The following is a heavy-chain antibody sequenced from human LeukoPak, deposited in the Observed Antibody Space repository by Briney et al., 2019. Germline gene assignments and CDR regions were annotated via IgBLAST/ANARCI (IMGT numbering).Heavy chain of an antibody. D-gene: IGHD5-18*01. CDR1: GGFISGNF. Sequence: SETLSLTCTVSGGFISGNFWSWIRQSPGKGLEWIGDIYDSGLTNYNPSLKSRVTISLDATENQLSLRLTSVTAADTAMYYCARGAALVTDKYFDYWGHGTLVTVSS. J-gene: IGHJ4*01. CDR2: IYDSGLT. CDR3: ARGAALVTDKYFDY. V-gene: IGHV4-4*08.